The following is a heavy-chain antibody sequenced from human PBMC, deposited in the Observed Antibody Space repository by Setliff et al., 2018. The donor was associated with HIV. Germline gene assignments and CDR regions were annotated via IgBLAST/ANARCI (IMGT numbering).Heavy chain of an antibody. V-gene: IGHV2-5*01. CDR2: IYWNDDK. D-gene: IGHD4-17*01. CDR3: AHRQTGYGDYEYYFDY. J-gene: IGHJ4*02. Sequence: LTCTFSGFSLSTSGVGVGWIRQPPGKALEWLALIYWNDDKRYSPSLKSRLTITKDTSKNQVVLTMTNMDPVDTATYYCAHRQTGYGDYEYYFDYWGQGTLVTVS. CDR1: GFSLSTSGVG.